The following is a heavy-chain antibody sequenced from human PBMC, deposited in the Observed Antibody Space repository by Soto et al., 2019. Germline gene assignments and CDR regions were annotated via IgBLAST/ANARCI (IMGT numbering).Heavy chain of an antibody. CDR1: GYTFTSYG. Sequence: ASVKVSCKASGYTFTSYGISWVRQAPGQGLEWMGWISAYNGNTNYAQKLQGRVTMTTDTSTSTAYMELRSLRPDDTAVYYCARTPDYGDYYDYWGQGTLVTVSS. D-gene: IGHD4-17*01. V-gene: IGHV1-18*01. CDR2: ISAYNGNT. CDR3: ARTPDYGDYYDY. J-gene: IGHJ4*02.